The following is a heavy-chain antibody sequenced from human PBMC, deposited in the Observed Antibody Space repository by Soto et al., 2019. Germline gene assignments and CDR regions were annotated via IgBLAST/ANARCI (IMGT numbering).Heavy chain of an antibody. CDR2: IIPIFGTA. D-gene: IGHD1-26*01. CDR3: ARVIVGATADDAFDI. Sequence: QVQLVQSGAEVKKPGSSVKVSCKASGGTFSSYAISWVRQAPGQGLEWMGGIIPIFGTANYAQKFQGRVTITSDESTSTAYMGLSSLRSEDTAVYYCARVIVGATADDAFDIWGQGTMVTVSS. CDR1: GGTFSSYA. V-gene: IGHV1-69*05. J-gene: IGHJ3*02.